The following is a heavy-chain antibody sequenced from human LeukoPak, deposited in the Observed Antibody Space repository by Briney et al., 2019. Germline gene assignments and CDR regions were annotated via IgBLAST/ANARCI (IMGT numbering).Heavy chain of an antibody. J-gene: IGHJ4*02. CDR1: GGSISSSSYY. D-gene: IGHD6-19*01. CDR3: ARGAVAGTY. V-gene: IGHV4-39*01. Sequence: SETLSLTCTVSGGSISSSSYYGGWIRQPPGRGLEWIGSIYYSGSTYYNPSLKSRVTISVDTSKDQFSLKLSSVTAADTAVYYCARGAVAGTYWGQGTLVTVSS. CDR2: IYYSGST.